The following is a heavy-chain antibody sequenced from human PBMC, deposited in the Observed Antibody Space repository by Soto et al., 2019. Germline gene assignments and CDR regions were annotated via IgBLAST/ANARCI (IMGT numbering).Heavy chain of an antibody. Sequence: EVQLVESGGGLVQPGRSLRLSCAASGFTFDDYAMHWVRQAPGKGLEWVSGISWNSGSIGYADSVKGRFTISRDNAKNSLYLQMNSVRAEDTALYYCPKGSDRAPFGELLVLFDYWGQGTLVTVSS. CDR3: PKGSDRAPFGELLVLFDY. V-gene: IGHV3-9*01. CDR2: ISWNSGSI. D-gene: IGHD3-10*01. J-gene: IGHJ4*02. CDR1: GFTFDDYA.